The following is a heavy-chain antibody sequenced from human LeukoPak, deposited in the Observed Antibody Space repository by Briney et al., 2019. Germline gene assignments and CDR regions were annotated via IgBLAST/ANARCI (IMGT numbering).Heavy chain of an antibody. V-gene: IGHV1-46*01. J-gene: IGHJ3*02. CDR1: GYTFTSYY. CDR2: INPSGGST. D-gene: IGHD6-19*01. Sequence: GASVKVSCKASGYTFTSYYMHWVRQAPGQGLEWMGIINPSGGSTSYAQKFQGRVTMTRDTSTSTVYMELSSLRSEDTAVYYCARDLAYRSSLRGTFDIWGQGTKVTVSS. CDR3: ARDLAYRSSLRGTFDI.